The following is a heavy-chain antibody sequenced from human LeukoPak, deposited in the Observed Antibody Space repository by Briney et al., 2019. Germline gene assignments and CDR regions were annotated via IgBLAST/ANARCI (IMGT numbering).Heavy chain of an antibody. D-gene: IGHD3-9*01. CDR2: IYYSGTT. CDR1: GGSISHYY. Sequence: KPSETLSLTCTVSGGSISHYYWSWIRQSPGKGLEWIGYIYYSGTTNYNPSLKSRVTISVDTSKNQFSLKLSSVTAADTAVYYCARGRTYDILTGYQDFDCWGQGTLVTVSS. J-gene: IGHJ4*02. V-gene: IGHV4-59*01. CDR3: ARGRTYDILTGYQDFDC.